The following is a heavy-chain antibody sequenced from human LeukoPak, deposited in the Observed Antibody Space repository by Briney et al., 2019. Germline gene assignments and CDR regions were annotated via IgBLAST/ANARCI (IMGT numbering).Heavy chain of an antibody. CDR1: GGSISSYY. J-gene: IGHJ4*02. CDR2: IYYSGST. CDR3: ARADSSSWALSFDY. Sequence: SETLSLTCTVSGGSISSYYWSWIRQPPGKGLEWLGYIYYSGSTNYNPSLKSRVTISVDTSKNQFSLKLSSVTAADTAVYYCARADSSSWALSFDYWGQGTLVTVSS. D-gene: IGHD6-13*01. V-gene: IGHV4-59*01.